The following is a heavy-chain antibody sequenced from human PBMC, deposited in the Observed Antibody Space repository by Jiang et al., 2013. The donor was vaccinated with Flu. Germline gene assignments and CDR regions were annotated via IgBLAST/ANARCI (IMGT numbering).Heavy chain of an antibody. V-gene: IGHV1-2*02. D-gene: IGHD3-22*01. J-gene: IGHJ4*02. Sequence: GAEVKKPGASVKVSCKASGYTFTGYYMHWVRQAPGQGLEWMGWINPXSGGTNYAQKFQGRVTMTRDTSISTAYMELSRLRSDDTAVYYCARTDYYDSSGQTGLDYVGPGNPGSTVSS. CDR2: INPXSGGT. CDR3: ARTDYYDSSGQTGLDY. CDR1: GYTFTGYY.